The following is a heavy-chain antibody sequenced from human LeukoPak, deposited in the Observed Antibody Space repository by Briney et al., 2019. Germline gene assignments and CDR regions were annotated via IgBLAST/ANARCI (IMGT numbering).Heavy chain of an antibody. D-gene: IGHD3-16*02. CDR1: GGCFSGYY. V-gene: IGHV4-34*01. CDR2: IYYSGST. Sequence: SETLSLTCAVYGGCFSGYYWSWIRQPPGKGLEWIGSIYYSGSTYYNPSLKSRVTISVDTSKNQFSLKLSSVTAADTAVYYCARPMITFGGVIATDAFDIWGQGTMVTVSS. CDR3: ARPMITFGGVIATDAFDI. J-gene: IGHJ3*02.